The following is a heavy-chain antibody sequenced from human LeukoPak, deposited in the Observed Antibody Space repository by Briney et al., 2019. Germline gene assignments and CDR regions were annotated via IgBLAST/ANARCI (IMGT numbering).Heavy chain of an antibody. D-gene: IGHD5-18*01. CDR1: GGSFSGYY. CDR2: INHSGST. Sequence: SETLSLTCAVYGGSFSGYYWSWIRQPPGKGLEWIGEINHSGSTYYNPSLKSRVTISVDTSKNQFSVRLSSVTAADTAVYYCARGHTYGLNCFDPWGQGTLVTVSS. V-gene: IGHV4-34*01. CDR3: ARGHTYGLNCFDP. J-gene: IGHJ5*02.